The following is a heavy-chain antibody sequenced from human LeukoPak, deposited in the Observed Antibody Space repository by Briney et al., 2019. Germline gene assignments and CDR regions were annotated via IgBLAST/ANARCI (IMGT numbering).Heavy chain of an antibody. CDR3: ARIGYSYGYNSYYFDY. CDR2: INPNSGGT. J-gene: IGHJ4*02. Sequence: ASVKVSCKASGYTFTGYYMHWVRQAPGQGLEWMGRINPNSGGTNYAQKFQGRVTMTRDTSTSTAYMELSRLRSDDTAAYYCARIGYSYGYNSYYFDYWGQGTLVTVSS. D-gene: IGHD5-18*01. CDR1: GYTFTGYY. V-gene: IGHV1-2*06.